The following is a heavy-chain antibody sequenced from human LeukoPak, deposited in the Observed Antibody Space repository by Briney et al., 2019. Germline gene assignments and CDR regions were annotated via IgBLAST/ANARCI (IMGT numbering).Heavy chain of an antibody. D-gene: IGHD3-10*01. Sequence: PGGSLRLSCAASGFTFSNHGMNWVRQAPGKGLEWVSSISSSSSYIYYADSVKGRFTISRDNAKNSLYLQMNSLRAEDTAVYYCARDQGLTMVRGVTPLPFDCWGQGTLVTVSS. CDR3: ARDQGLTMVRGVTPLPFDC. CDR2: ISSSSSYI. CDR1: GFTFSNHG. V-gene: IGHV3-21*01. J-gene: IGHJ4*02.